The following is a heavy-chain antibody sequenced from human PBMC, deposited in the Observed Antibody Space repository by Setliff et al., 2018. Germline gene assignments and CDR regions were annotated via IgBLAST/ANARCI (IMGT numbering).Heavy chain of an antibody. V-gene: IGHV1-18*01. CDR3: ARFGGSCSSSSCYASDL. CDR2: ISTYTGKT. CDR1: GYTFTTYG. Sequence: GASVKVSCKASGYTFTTYGFSWVRQAPGQGLEWMGMISTYTGKTNYAQKFQGRVTTTTDTSTGTGYMEMRSLRSDDTAVYFCARFGGSCSSSSCYASDLWGQGTMVTVSS. J-gene: IGHJ3*01. D-gene: IGHD2-2*01.